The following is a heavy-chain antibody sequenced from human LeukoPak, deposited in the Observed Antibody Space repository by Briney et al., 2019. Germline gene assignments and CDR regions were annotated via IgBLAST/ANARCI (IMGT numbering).Heavy chain of an antibody. Sequence: GGSLRLSCAASGFTVSSNYMSWVRQAPGKGLEWVSVIYSGGSTYYADSVKGRFTISRDNSKNTLYLQMNSLRAEDTAVYYCASRVEVAATTFDYWGQGTLVTVSS. CDR3: ASRVEVAATTFDY. J-gene: IGHJ4*02. V-gene: IGHV3-66*01. D-gene: IGHD2-15*01. CDR1: GFTVSSNY. CDR2: IYSGGST.